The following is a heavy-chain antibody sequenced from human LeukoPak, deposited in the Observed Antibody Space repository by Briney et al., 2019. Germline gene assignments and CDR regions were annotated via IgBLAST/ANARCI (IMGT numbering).Heavy chain of an antibody. CDR3: AKDWRYYYDSSGYYSY. J-gene: IGHJ4*02. CDR1: GFTFSRHW. CDR2: IKEDDREK. V-gene: IGHV3-7*01. D-gene: IGHD3-22*01. Sequence: GGSLRLSCVASGFTFSRHWMSWVRQAPGKGLEWVANIKEDDREKYYVDSVKGRFTISRDNAKNSVYLQMNSLRAEDTAVYYCAKDWRYYYDSSGYYSYWGQGTLVTVSS.